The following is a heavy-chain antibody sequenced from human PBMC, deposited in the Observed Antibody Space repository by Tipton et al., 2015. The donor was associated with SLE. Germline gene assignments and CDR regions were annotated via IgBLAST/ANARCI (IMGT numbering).Heavy chain of an antibody. CDR3: ARRQELLLAFDI. D-gene: IGHD1-26*01. Sequence: SLRLSCAASGFTFSDYYMSWIRQAPGKGLEWVSYISSSGSTIYYADSVKGRFTISRDNAKNSLYLQMNSLRAEDTAVYYCARRQELLLAFDIWGQGTMVTVSS. CDR1: GFTFSDYY. V-gene: IGHV3-11*04. J-gene: IGHJ3*02. CDR2: ISSSGSTI.